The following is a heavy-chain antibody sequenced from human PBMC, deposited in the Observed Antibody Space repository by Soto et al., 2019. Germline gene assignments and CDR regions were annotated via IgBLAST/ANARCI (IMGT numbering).Heavy chain of an antibody. CDR3: ATLPRTIERTPAAIWSFDS. CDR1: GYSLSDLS. CDR2: LDAEDGET. J-gene: IGHJ4*02. Sequence: SVKVSCKVSGYSLSDLSIHWVRQAPVKGLEWMGGLDAEDGETIYAQKLQGRGTMTEDTSTDTAYMELSSLTSEDTAMYYCATLPRTIERTPAAIWSFDSWGQGTLVTVSS. D-gene: IGHD2-2*01. V-gene: IGHV1-24*01.